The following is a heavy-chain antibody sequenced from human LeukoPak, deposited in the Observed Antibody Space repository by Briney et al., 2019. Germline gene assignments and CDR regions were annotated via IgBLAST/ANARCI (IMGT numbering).Heavy chain of an antibody. V-gene: IGHV3-23*01. CDR3: ARDKERVAGSDSYFDF. CDR2: QSDTGYYR. Sequence: PGGSLRLSCTASGFTFGDFAMSWVRQAPGKGLEWVSDQSDTGYYRNYADSAKGRFTISRDNSKNTLWLQMNSLRVEDTAVYYCARDKERVAGSDSYFDFWGQGTLVTVSS. D-gene: IGHD1-1*01. CDR1: GFTFGDFA. J-gene: IGHJ4*02.